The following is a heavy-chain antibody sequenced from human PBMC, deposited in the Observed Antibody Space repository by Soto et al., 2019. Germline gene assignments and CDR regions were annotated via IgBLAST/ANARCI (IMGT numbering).Heavy chain of an antibody. CDR3: ARGKWVQLWLLDY. J-gene: IGHJ4*02. V-gene: IGHV4-34*01. CDR2: INHSGST. Sequence: QVQLQQWGAGLLKPSETLSLTCAVYGGSFSGYYWSWIRQPPGKGLEWIGEINHSGSTNYNPSLKSRVTISVETSKNQFSLKLSSVTAADTAVYYCARGKWVQLWLLDYWGQGTLVTVSS. CDR1: GGSFSGYY. D-gene: IGHD5-18*01.